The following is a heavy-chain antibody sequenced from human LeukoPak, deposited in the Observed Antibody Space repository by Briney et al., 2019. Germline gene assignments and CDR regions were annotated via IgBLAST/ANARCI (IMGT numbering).Heavy chain of an antibody. J-gene: IGHJ3*02. CDR2: INPSSGGS. Sequence: ASVKVSCKTSGYTFSYYYIHWVRQTPGQGLEWMGTINPSSGGSTYAQKLQGRVTVTRDMSTSTVYMELRSLRSDDTAVYYCARSGYLRYGDAFDIWGQGTMVTVSS. CDR1: GYTFSYYY. D-gene: IGHD5-18*01. CDR3: ARSGYLRYGDAFDI. V-gene: IGHV1-46*04.